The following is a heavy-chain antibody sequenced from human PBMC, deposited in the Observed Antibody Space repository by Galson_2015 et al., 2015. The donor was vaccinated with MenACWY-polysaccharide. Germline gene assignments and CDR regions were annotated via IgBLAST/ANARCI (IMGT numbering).Heavy chain of an antibody. Sequence: SLRLSCAASGFTFSSYTMNWVRQAPGKGLEWVSSISGSGRNTYYADSVKGRFTISRDNSENTLYLQMNSLRAEDTAIYYCARTVVFEYWGQGTLVTVSS. D-gene: IGHD3-22*01. CDR1: GFTFSSYT. V-gene: IGHV3-23*01. CDR2: ISGSGRNT. CDR3: ARTVVFEY. J-gene: IGHJ4*02.